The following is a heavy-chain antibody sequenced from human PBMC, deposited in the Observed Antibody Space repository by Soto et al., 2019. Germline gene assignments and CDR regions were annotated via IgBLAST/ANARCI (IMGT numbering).Heavy chain of an antibody. J-gene: IGHJ5*02. CDR3: ARGLIRIWRGSSSWFDP. V-gene: IGHV4-34*01. CDR1: GGSFSGYY. CDR2: INHSGST. D-gene: IGHD3-3*02. Sequence: PSETLSLTCAVYGGSFSGYYWIWIRQPPGKGLEWIGEINHSGSTNYNPSLKSRVTISVDTSKNQFSLKLSSVTAADTAVYYCARGLIRIWRGSSSWFDPWGQGTLVTVSS.